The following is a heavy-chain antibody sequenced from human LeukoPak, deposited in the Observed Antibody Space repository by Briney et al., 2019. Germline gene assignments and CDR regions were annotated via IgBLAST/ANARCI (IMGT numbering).Heavy chain of an antibody. CDR2: IKPNSGGT. CDR1: GYSFADYY. J-gene: IGHJ6*03. Sequence: ASVKVSCKASGYSFADYYMHWVRQAPGQGLEWMGWIKPNSGGTRSAQKFQGRVTMTRDTSISTAYMELSSLRYDDTAVYYCARGRPQYYYDSSGYYHGGVYYYYMDVWGKGTTVTISS. CDR3: ARGRPQYYYDSSGYYHGGVYYYYMDV. V-gene: IGHV1-2*02. D-gene: IGHD3-22*01.